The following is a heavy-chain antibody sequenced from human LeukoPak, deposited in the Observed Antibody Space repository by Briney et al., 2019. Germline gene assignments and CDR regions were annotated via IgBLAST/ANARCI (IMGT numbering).Heavy chain of an antibody. D-gene: IGHD3-22*01. J-gene: IGHJ4*02. V-gene: IGHV4-4*07. CDR1: GGSLSTYF. CDR2: IYAGGGT. Sequence: PSETLSLTCTVSGGSLSTYFWTWIRQPAGKGLEWIGRIYAGGGTTHTPSLKSRVTMSVDTSKSQFSLKLSSVTAADTAVYYCARAVYDTSGYYIDYWGQGTLVTVSS. CDR3: ARAVYDTSGYYIDY.